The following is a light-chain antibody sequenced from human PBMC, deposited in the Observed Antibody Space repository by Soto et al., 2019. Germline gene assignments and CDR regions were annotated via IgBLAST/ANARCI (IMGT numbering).Light chain of an antibody. J-gene: IGKJ1*01. CDR3: QQYNNWPWT. Sequence: EIVMTQSPATLSVSPGGRATLSCRASQSISDTLAWYQQKPGQAPRLLIYGASTRAPGFPARFSGSGSGTDFTLTISSLQSEDFAVYYCQQYNNWPWTFGQGTKVEI. CDR1: QSISDT. V-gene: IGKV3-15*01. CDR2: GAS.